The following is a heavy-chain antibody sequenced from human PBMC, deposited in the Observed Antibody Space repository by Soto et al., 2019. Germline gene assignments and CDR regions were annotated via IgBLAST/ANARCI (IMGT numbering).Heavy chain of an antibody. CDR2: INHSGST. CDR1: GGSFSGYY. Sequence: SETLSLTCAVYGGSFSGYYWSWIRQPPGKGLEWIGEINHSGSTNYNPSLKSRVTISVDTSKNQFSLKLSSVTAADTAVYYCARGCGRGWFAPSLNWFDPWGQGTLVTVS. V-gene: IGHV4-34*01. CDR3: ARGCGRGWFAPSLNWFDP. J-gene: IGHJ5*02. D-gene: IGHD3-10*01.